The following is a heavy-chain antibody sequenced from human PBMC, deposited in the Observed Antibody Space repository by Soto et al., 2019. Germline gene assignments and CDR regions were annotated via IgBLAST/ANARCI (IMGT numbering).Heavy chain of an antibody. CDR3: TRGLFSGSSYSGSWYYFDS. V-gene: IGHV3-30*03. J-gene: IGHJ4*02. CDR1: WVTFGSYG. D-gene: IGHD1-26*01. CDR2: ISYDGSNE. Sequence: PGGSLRLWCAAAWVTFGSYGVHWVRQAPGKGLEWVAVISYDGSNEYYADSVKGRFTISRDNSKNTLSLQMNSLRDEDTAVYYCTRGLFSGSSYSGSWYYFDSSGQATMVTVSS.